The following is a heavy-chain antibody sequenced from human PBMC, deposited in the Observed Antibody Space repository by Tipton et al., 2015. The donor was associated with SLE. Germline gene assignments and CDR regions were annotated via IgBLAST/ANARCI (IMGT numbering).Heavy chain of an antibody. V-gene: IGHV3-33*06. J-gene: IGHJ6*02. CDR3: AKSGGSRGHWSGGVWSPPYGMDG. D-gene: IGHD2-8*02. CDR1: GFTFTTYA. Sequence: SLRLSCAASGFTFTTYAMHWVRQAPGKGLEWVAVVWYDGSITKYADSVKGRFTISRDNSKNMLYLQLNSLRAEDTAVYYCAKSGGSRGHWSGGVWSPPYGMDGWGQGTTVTVSS. CDR2: VWYDGSIT.